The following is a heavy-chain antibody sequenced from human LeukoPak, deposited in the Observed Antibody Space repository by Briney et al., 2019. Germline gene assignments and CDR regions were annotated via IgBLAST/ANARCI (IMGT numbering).Heavy chain of an antibody. CDR1: GGSISSYY. J-gene: IGHJ4*02. CDR2: IHYSGST. D-gene: IGHD1-26*01. V-gene: IGHV4-59*01. Sequence: PSETLSLTCTVSGGSISSYYWSWIRQPPGKGLEWIGYIHYSGSTNYNPSLKSRVTISVDTSKNQFSLKLSSVTAADTAVYYCARGDYSGPFDYWGQGTLVTVSS. CDR3: ARGDYSGPFDY.